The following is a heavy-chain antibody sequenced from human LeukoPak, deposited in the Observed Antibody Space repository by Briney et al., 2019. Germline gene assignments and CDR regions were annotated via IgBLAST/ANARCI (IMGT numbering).Heavy chain of an antibody. CDR2: ISSSGSTI. V-gene: IGHV3-48*03. D-gene: IGHD3-16*01. Sequence: GGSLRLSCAASGFTFSSYEMNWVRQAPGKGLEWVSYISSSGSTIYYADSVKGRFTISRDNAKNSLYLQMNSLRAEDTAVYYCARDSRLRLGDYFDYWGQGTLVTVSS. CDR1: GFTFSSYE. J-gene: IGHJ4*02. CDR3: ARDSRLRLGDYFDY.